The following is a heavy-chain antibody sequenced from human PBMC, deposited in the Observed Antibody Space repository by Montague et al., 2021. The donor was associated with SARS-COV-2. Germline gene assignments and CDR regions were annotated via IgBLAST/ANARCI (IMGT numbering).Heavy chain of an antibody. J-gene: IGHJ6*02. CDR2: VGRLGSDT. V-gene: IGHV3-74*01. Sequence: SLRLSCAASEFTFTNYWMHWVRQVPGKGLVWVSRVGRLGSDTTYADSVKGRFTISRDNAKNTLYLQMNSLRAEDTAVYYCARDSYGMDVWGQGTTVTVSS. CDR3: ARDSYGMDV. CDR1: EFTFTNYW.